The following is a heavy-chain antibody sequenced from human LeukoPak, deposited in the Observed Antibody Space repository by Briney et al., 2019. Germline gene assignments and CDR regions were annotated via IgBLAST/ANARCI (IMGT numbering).Heavy chain of an antibody. CDR3: ARQNTPHGNFDY. CDR2: IGVAANT. V-gene: IGHV3-13*01. CDR1: AFIFNSYD. J-gene: IGHJ4*02. Sequence: GRSLRLSCAASAFIFNSYDMHWVCQATGKGLEWVSAIGVAANTFYSGSVKGRFTISRENAKNSLYLLMTSLRAEDTAVYYCARQNTPHGNFDYWGQGILVTVSS. D-gene: IGHD1-26*01.